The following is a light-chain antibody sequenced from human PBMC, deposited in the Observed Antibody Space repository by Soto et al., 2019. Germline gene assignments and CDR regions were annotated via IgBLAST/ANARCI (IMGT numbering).Light chain of an antibody. CDR3: AAWDGSLNHIL. CDR2: SDN. V-gene: IGLV1-44*01. CDR1: SSNMGTNT. Sequence: QSVLTQPPSASGTPGQRVTISCSGSSSNMGTNTVNWYQQLPRAAPKLLIYSDNQRPSGVPDRFSGSKSGTSASLAITGLQSEDEADYYCAAWDGSLNHILVGGGTKVTVL. J-gene: IGLJ2*01.